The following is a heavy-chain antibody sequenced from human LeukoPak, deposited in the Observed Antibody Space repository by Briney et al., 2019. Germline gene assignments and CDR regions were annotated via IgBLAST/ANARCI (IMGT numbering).Heavy chain of an antibody. D-gene: IGHD3-10*01. J-gene: IGHJ6*03. CDR3: AVGRDYYYMDV. V-gene: IGHV1-46*01. Sequence: ASVKVSCKASGYTFTGYYMHWVRQAPGQGLEWMGIINPSGDSSSYAQKFQGRVTMTRDMSTSSVYMVLSSLRYEDTAVYYCAVGRDYYYMDVWGKGTTVTVSS. CDR1: GYTFTGYY. CDR2: INPSGDSS.